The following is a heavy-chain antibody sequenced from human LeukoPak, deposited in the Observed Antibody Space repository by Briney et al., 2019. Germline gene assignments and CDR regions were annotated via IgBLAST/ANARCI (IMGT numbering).Heavy chain of an antibody. V-gene: IGHV3-30*18. D-gene: IGHD3-10*01. Sequence: GGSLRLSCAASGFTFSSYGMHWVRQAPGKGLEWVAVISYDGSNKYYADSVKGRFTISRDNSKNTLYLQMNSLRAEDTAVYYCAKVESDIIPGVLLWFGEPGFDYWGQGTLVTVSS. J-gene: IGHJ4*02. CDR1: GFTFSSYG. CDR3: AKVESDIIPGVLLWFGEPGFDY. CDR2: ISYDGSNK.